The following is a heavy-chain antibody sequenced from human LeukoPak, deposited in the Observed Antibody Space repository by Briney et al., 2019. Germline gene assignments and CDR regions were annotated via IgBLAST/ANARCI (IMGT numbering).Heavy chain of an antibody. Sequence: SETLSLTCTVSGGSISSYYWSWIRQPPGKGLEWIGYIYYSGSTNYNPSLKSRVTISVDTSKNQFSLKLSSVTAADTAVYYRARAPVTSCRGAYCYPFDYWGQGTLVTVSS. V-gene: IGHV4-59*01. CDR1: GGSISSYY. D-gene: IGHD2-21*01. CDR3: ARAPVTSCRGAYCYPFDY. J-gene: IGHJ4*02. CDR2: IYYSGST.